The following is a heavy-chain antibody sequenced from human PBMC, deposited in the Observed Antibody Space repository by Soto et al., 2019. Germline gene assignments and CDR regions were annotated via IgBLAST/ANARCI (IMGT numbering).Heavy chain of an antibody. J-gene: IGHJ4*02. Sequence: QVQLVQSGPEVKMPGASVKVSCKTSGYIFTAYGLAWLRQAPGQRPEWMGWVSTNDDRTNYAQKFQGRVTMTNDRSTTTTSMELRSLRPDDTAVYYCARELNTESSAYYSFAFWGQGTLVTVSS. D-gene: IGHD3-22*01. CDR3: ARELNTESSAYYSFAF. CDR2: VSTNDDRT. CDR1: GYIFTAYG. V-gene: IGHV1-18*01.